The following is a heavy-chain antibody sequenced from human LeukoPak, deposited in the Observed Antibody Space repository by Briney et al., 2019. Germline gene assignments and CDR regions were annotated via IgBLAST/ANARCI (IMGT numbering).Heavy chain of an antibody. Sequence: WETLTLTCRVSGGSMSNYYWSWIRQPPGKGLEWIGYISYSRNSNYNPSLKSRVTISVDTSKNQFSLKLKCVTAADTAMYYCARWGPRLYYYYMDVWGKGTTVTISS. V-gene: IGHV4-59*01. CDR2: ISYSRNS. CDR1: GGSMSNYY. J-gene: IGHJ6*03. CDR3: ARWGPRLYYYYMDV. D-gene: IGHD1-26*01.